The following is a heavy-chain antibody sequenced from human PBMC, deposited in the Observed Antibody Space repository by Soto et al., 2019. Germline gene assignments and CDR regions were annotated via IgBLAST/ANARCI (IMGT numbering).Heavy chain of an antibody. J-gene: IGHJ4*02. CDR3: AREGSGSSISFDY. D-gene: IGHD2-2*01. Sequence: GSLRLSCAASGFNVSSTSMSWVRQAPGRGPEWVSVIYSGAGTHYAGSVKGRFTISRDTSKNTLYLQMNSLRVEETAVYYCAREGSGSSISFDYWGQGTLVTVSS. CDR2: IYSGAGT. V-gene: IGHV3-66*01. CDR1: GFNVSSTS.